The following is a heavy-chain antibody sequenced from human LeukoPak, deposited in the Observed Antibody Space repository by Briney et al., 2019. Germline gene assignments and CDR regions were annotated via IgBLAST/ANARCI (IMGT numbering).Heavy chain of an antibody. CDR3: AREDTAMVNNYYYGMDV. V-gene: IGHV3-48*03. CDR2: ISSSGSTI. J-gene: IGHJ6*02. CDR1: GFTFSSYE. D-gene: IGHD5-18*01. Sequence: GGSLRLSCAASGFTFSSYERNWVRQAPGKGLEWVSYISSSGSTIYYADSVKGRFTISRDNAKNSLYLQMNSLRAEDTAVYYCAREDTAMVNNYYYGMDVWGQGTTVTVSS.